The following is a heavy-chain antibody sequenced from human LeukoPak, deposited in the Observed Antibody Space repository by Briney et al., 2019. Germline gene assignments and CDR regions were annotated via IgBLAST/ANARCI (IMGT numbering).Heavy chain of an antibody. J-gene: IGHJ5*02. CDR1: GFTFSSYS. D-gene: IGHD6-13*01. V-gene: IGHV3-21*01. CDR2: ISSSSSYI. CDR3: ARGYSSSWLNWFDP. Sequence: GGSLRLSCAASGFTFSSYSMNWARQAPGKGLEWGSSISSSSSYIYYADSVKGRFTISRDNAKNSLYLQMNSLRAEDTAVYYCARGYSSSWLNWFDPWGQGTLVTVSS.